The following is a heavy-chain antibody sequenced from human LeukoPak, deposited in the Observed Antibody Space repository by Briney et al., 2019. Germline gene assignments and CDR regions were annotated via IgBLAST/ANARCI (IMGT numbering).Heavy chain of an antibody. V-gene: IGHV3-21*01. D-gene: IGHD6-13*01. Sequence: GGSLRPSCAASGFTFSYYSMNWVRQAPGRGLEWVSCISSSSSLIFYSDSVRGRFTISRDNAKNLLYLHMNSLRVEDTAVYYCAKVDRGDYSSSPVPYYNYYMNVWGKGTTVTVSS. CDR3: AKVDRGDYSSSPVPYYNYYMNV. J-gene: IGHJ6*03. CDR1: GFTFSYYS. CDR2: ISSSSSLI.